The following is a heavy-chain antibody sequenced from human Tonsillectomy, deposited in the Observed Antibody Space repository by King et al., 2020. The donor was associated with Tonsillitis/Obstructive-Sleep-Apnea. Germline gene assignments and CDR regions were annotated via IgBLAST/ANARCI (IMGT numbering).Heavy chain of an antibody. CDR2: IYYSGST. J-gene: IGHJ4*02. CDR3: ARHGSSGYYCTPFDY. CDR1: GGSISSYY. D-gene: IGHD3-22*01. Sequence: VQLQESGPGLVKPSETLSLTCTVSGGSISSYYWSWIRQPPGKGLEWIGYIYYSGSTNYNPSLKSRVTISVDTSKNQFSLKLSSVTAADTAVYYCARHGSSGYYCTPFDYWGQGTLVTVSS. V-gene: IGHV4-59*08.